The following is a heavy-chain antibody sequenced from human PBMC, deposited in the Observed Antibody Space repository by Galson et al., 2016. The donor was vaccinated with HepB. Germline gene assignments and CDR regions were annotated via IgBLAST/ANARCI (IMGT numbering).Heavy chain of an antibody. CDR3: VRGSGWLPDH. D-gene: IGHD6-19*01. CDR1: GFNVNSNY. CDR2: IRSGGST. J-gene: IGHJ4*02. V-gene: IGHV3-53*01. Sequence: SLRLSCAAPGFNVNSNYMSWVRQAPGQGLEWVSGIRSGGSTLYADSVKGRFTISRDELRNTLYLQMNSLRGEDPAAYYCVRGSGWLPDHWGQGILVTVSS.